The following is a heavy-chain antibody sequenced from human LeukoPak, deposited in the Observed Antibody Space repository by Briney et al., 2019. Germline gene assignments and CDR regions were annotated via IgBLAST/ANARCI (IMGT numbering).Heavy chain of an antibody. D-gene: IGHD4-23*01. CDR1: GYTFTFYY. CDR3: ARDYGGNPSLFDY. J-gene: IGHJ4*02. Sequence: EASVKVSCKASGYTFTFYYMHWVRQAPGQGLEWMGIINPSGGSTTYAQKFQGRATMTRDTSTSTVYMELSSLRSEDTAVYYCARDYGGNPSLFDYWGQGTLVTVSS. CDR2: INPSGGST. V-gene: IGHV1-46*01.